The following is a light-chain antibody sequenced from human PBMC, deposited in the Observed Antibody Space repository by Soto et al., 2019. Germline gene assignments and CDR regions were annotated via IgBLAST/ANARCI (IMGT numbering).Light chain of an antibody. CDR2: SNN. CDR1: SSNIGSNT. J-gene: IGLJ1*01. Sequence: QSVLTQPPSASGTPGQRVTISCSGSSSNIGSNTVTWYQQLPGTAHKLLIYSNNQRPSGVPDRFSGSKSGTSASLAISGLQSEDEADYYCAAWDDSLNGRGVFGTGTKVTVL. CDR3: AAWDDSLNGRGV. V-gene: IGLV1-44*01.